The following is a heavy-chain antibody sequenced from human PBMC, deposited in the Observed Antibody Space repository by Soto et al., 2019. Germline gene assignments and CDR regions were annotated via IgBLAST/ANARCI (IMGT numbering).Heavy chain of an antibody. Sequence: QITLKESGPTLVKPTQTLTLTCTFSGFSLSTSGVGVGWIRQPPGKGLEWLALIYWDDDKRYSPPLKSRLTINKDTSKNQVVLTMTNVDPADTATYYCAHTRAIVVIVAEDEYFQHWGQGTLVTVSS. CDR1: GFSLSTSGVG. D-gene: IGHD3-22*01. CDR2: IYWDDDK. CDR3: AHTRAIVVIVAEDEYFQH. J-gene: IGHJ1*01. V-gene: IGHV2-5*02.